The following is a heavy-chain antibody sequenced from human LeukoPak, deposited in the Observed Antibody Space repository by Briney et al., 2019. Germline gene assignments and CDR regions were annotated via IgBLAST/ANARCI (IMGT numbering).Heavy chain of an antibody. V-gene: IGHV3-11*01. J-gene: IGHJ4*02. Sequence: GGSLRLSCAASGFTFSDYYMSWIRQAPGKGLEWVSYISSSGSTIYYADSVKGRFTISRDNAKNSLYLQMNSLRAEDTAVYYCARRDWTWIQLWLESDYYFDYWGQGTLVTVSS. CDR1: GFTFSDYY. D-gene: IGHD5-18*01. CDR3: ARRDWTWIQLWLESDYYFDY. CDR2: ISSSGSTI.